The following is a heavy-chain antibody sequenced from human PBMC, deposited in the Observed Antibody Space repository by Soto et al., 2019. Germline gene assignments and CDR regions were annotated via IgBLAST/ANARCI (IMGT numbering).Heavy chain of an antibody. CDR2: IYYTGSN. D-gene: IGHD6-19*01. V-gene: IGHV4-59*08. CDR3: ARHSSGWYLDR. J-gene: IGHJ4*02. Sequence: LCGGSISGYYWAWVRQSPRKGLEWIGYIYYTGSNNYNYNPSLNSRVSMSVDTSKNQFYLRLSSVTAADSAVYYCARHSSGWYLDRWGQGTLVTVSS. CDR1: GGSISGYY.